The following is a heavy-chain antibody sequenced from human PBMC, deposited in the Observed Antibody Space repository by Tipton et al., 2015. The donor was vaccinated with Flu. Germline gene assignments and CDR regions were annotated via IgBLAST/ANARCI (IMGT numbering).Heavy chain of an antibody. CDR3: ARRDYSNYVSDPKSWFDP. CDR1: GDSISSDFY. V-gene: IGHV4-38-2*01. D-gene: IGHD4-11*01. CDR2: VSRTGST. J-gene: IGHJ5*02. Sequence: TLSLTCAVSGDSISSDFYWAWIRQFPGKGLEWTGTVSRTGSTIYNPSLKSRVTISIGTSKNQFSLNMRSVTAADMAVYYCARRDYSNYVSDPKSWFDPWGQGTLVAVSS.